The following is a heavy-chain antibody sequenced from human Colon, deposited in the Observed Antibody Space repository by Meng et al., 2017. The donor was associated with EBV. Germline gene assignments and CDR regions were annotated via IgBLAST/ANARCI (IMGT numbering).Heavy chain of an antibody. D-gene: IGHD1-26*01. J-gene: IGHJ4*02. CDR1: GVSISSNIR. Sequence: QVQLPGSGPGLVKPSGTLSLTCGVSGVSISSNIRWTWVRQPPGKGLEWIGDIDDSGSTNYNPSLNSRISISLDKSKNHFSLKVNSVTAADTAVYYCARGKQDAWELLAYWGQGALVTVSS. CDR2: IDDSGST. V-gene: IGHV4-4*02. CDR3: ARGKQDAWELLAY.